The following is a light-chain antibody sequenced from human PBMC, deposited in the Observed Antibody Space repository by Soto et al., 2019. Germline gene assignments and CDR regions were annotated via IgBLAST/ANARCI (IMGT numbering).Light chain of an antibody. CDR3: GTWDSSLSVYV. V-gene: IGLV1-51*01. Sequence: QSLLAESPVVSAASGQNYTTSWSGSSSNMVDNYVSLYQLLPGTAPRLVIYDSNERPAGIPGRFSGSKSGTSATLSITGLQTGDEADYYCGTWDSSLSVYVFGTGTKVTVL. CDR1: SSNMVDNY. J-gene: IGLJ1*01. CDR2: DSN.